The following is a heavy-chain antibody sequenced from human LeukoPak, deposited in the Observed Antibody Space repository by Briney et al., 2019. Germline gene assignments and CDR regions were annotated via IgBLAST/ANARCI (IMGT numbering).Heavy chain of an antibody. CDR1: GFTVSSNY. J-gene: IGHJ4*02. CDR3: ASVYGSGSYSRYY. Sequence: GGSLRLSCAASGFTVSSNYMSWVRQAPGKGLEWVSVIYSGGSTYYADSVKGRFTISRDNSKNTLYLQMNSLRAEDTAVYYCASVYGSGSYSRYYWGQGTLVTVSS. CDR2: IYSGGST. D-gene: IGHD3-10*01. V-gene: IGHV3-53*01.